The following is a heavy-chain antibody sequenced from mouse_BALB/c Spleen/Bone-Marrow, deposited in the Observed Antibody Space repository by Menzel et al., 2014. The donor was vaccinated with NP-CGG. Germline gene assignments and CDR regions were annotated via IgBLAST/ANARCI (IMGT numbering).Heavy chain of an antibody. D-gene: IGHD2-14*01. CDR1: GFNIKDTY. CDR2: IDPANGNT. Sequence: EVQLQQSGAELVKPGASVKLSCTASGFNIKDTYMHWVKQRPEQGLEWIGRIDPANGNTKYDPKFQGKATITADTSSNTAYLQLSSLTSEDTVVYYCATYYRYDRRFAYWGQGTLVTVSA. J-gene: IGHJ3*01. CDR3: ATYYRYDRRFAY. V-gene: IGHV14-3*02.